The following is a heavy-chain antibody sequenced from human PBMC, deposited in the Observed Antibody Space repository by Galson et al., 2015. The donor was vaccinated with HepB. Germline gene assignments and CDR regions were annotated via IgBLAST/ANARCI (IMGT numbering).Heavy chain of an antibody. D-gene: IGHD1-26*01. J-gene: IGHJ4*02. V-gene: IGHV3-30-3*01. CDR3: ARAGAGTYYLTGDY. Sequence: FLRLSCAASGFTLNNYDMHWVRQAPGKGLEWVAVILYDGSNKYYADSVKGRFTISRDTSKNTLYLQMDSLRPEDTAIYYCARAGAGTYYLTGDYWGQGTLVTVSS. CDR2: ILYDGSNK. CDR1: GFTLNNYD.